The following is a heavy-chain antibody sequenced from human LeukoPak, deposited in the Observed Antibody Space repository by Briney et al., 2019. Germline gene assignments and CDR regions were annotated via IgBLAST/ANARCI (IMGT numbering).Heavy chain of an antibody. CDR3: ARGRYYGSGSYRYFDY. Sequence: SETLSLTCTDSGGSVSSGSYYWSWIRQPPGKGLEWIGEIHHSGSTNYNPSLKSRVTISVDTSKNQFSLKLSSVSAADTAVYYCARGRYYGSGSYRYFDYWGQGTLVTVSS. V-gene: IGHV4-39*07. CDR2: IHHSGST. CDR1: GGSVSSGSYY. J-gene: IGHJ4*02. D-gene: IGHD3-10*01.